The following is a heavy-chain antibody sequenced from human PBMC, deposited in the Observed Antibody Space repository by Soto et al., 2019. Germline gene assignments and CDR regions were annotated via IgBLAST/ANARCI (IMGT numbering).Heavy chain of an antibody. D-gene: IGHD1-20*01. CDR1: GGSISSSSYY. J-gene: IGHJ5*02. CDR3: ARHLPLEIITGTELPFDP. CDR2: IYYSGST. V-gene: IGHV4-39*01. Sequence: PSETLSLTCTVSGGSISSSSYYWGWIRQPPGKGLEWIGSIYYSGSTYYNPSLKSRVTISVDTSKNQFSLKLSSVTAADTAVYYCARHLPLEIITGTELPFDPWGQGTLVTVSS.